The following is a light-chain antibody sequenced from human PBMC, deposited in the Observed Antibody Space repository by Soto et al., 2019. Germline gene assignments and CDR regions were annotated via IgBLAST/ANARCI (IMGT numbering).Light chain of an antibody. Sequence: QTVVTQEPSFSVSPGGTVTLTCGLSSGSVSTSYYPSWYQQTPGQPPRTLIYNTNIRSSGVPDRVSGSILGNKAALTITGAQADDDSNYYCVLYMGSGISVFGGGTKLTVL. CDR1: SGSVSTSYY. V-gene: IGLV8-61*01. CDR2: NTN. J-gene: IGLJ2*01. CDR3: VLYMGSGISV.